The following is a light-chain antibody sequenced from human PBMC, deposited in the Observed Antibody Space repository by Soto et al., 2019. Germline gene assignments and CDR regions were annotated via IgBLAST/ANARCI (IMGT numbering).Light chain of an antibody. CDR1: QSISSW. CDR3: QQYNSYSRT. Sequence: DIQMTQSPSTLSASVGDRVTITCRASQSISSWLAWYQQKPGQAPKLLIYDASSLESGVPSRFSGSGSGTEFTLTISILQPDDFATYYCQQYNSYSRTFGQGTKVEIK. J-gene: IGKJ1*01. CDR2: DAS. V-gene: IGKV1-5*01.